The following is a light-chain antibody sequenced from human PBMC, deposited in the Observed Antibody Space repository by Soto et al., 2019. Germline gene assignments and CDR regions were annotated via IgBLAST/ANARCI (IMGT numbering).Light chain of an antibody. CDR1: SSDVGGYNY. V-gene: IGLV2-14*01. CDR3: SSYTSSSTLV. CDR2: EVS. J-gene: IGLJ1*01. Sequence: QSVLTQPASVSGSPGQSITISCTGTSSDVGGYNYVSWYQQHPGKAPKLMIYEVSNRPSGVSNRFSGSKSGNTASLTISGLQAEDEADYVCSSYTSSSTLVFGTGTKVTVL.